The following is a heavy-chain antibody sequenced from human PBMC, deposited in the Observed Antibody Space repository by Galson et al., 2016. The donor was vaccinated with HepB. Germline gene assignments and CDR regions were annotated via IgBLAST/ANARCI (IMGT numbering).Heavy chain of an antibody. CDR1: GGSVTSYY. CDR2: IHYSGHT. Sequence: SETLSLTCTVSGGSVTSYYWSWIRQPPGKGLEWIGFIHYSGHTNNNPSLKSRVSLSVDMSKNEVSLKLSSVTAADTAIYYFATTHIAPRPGYRGVDVWGQGTTVTVSS. D-gene: IGHD6-6*01. J-gene: IGHJ6*02. V-gene: IGHV4-59*02. CDR3: ATTHIAPRPGYRGVDV.